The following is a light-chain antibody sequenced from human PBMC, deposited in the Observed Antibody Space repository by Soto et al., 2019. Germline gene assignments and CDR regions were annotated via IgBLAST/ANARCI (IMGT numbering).Light chain of an antibody. CDR1: QSVNTN. J-gene: IGKJ4*01. CDR3: QQYNNWPLT. V-gene: IGKV3-15*01. Sequence: EIVMTQSPATLSVSPGERVTLSCRASQSVNTNLAWYRQKPGQPPRLLIYDVFTRATGIPARFSGSGSGTQFTLTISSLQSEDFAIYYCQQYNNWPLTFGGGTKVEIK. CDR2: DVF.